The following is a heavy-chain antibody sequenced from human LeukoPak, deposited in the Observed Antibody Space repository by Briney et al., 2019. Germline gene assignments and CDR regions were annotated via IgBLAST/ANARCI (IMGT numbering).Heavy chain of an antibody. CDR3: ARGGRTIFGVVDLDY. J-gene: IGHJ4*02. CDR1: GGSISSYY. Sequence: SETLPLTCTVSGGSISSYYWSWIRQPPGKGLEWIGYIYYSGNTNYNPSLKSRVTISVDTSKNQFSLKLSSVTAADTAVYYCARGGRTIFGVVDLDYWGQGTPVTVSS. V-gene: IGHV4-59*01. CDR2: IYYSGNT. D-gene: IGHD3-3*01.